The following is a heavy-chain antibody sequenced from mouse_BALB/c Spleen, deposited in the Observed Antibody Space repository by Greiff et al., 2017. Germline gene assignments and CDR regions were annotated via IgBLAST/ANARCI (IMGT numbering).Heavy chain of an antibody. D-gene: IGHD1-1*01. Sequence: LVKTGASVKISCKASGYSFTGYYMHWVKQSHGKSLEWIGYISCYNGATSYNQKFKGKATFTVDTSSSTAYLQLSSLTSEDTAVYYCAGGYYGSRNYWGQGTTLTVSS. V-gene: IGHV1S34*01. CDR1: GYSFTGYY. CDR3: AGGYYGSRNY. CDR2: ISCYNGAT. J-gene: IGHJ2*01.